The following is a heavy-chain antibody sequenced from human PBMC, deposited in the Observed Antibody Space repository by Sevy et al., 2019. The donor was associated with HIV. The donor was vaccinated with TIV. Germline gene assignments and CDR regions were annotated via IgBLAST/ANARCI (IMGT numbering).Heavy chain of an antibody. D-gene: IGHD1-26*01. V-gene: IGHV3-7*01. Sequence: GGSLRLSCAASGFAPSTYGMHWVRQAPGKGLEWVANINEDGSTKYYLDSVKGRFTISRDNAENSVFLQMNSLRVEDTAVYYCVRALLKADSLWGQGTLVTVSS. CDR3: VRALLKADSL. CDR1: GFAPSTYG. J-gene: IGHJ4*02. CDR2: INEDGSTK.